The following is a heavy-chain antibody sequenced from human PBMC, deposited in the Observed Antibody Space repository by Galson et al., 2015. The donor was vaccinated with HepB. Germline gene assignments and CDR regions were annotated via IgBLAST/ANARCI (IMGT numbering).Heavy chain of an antibody. CDR1: GFTFSSYA. CDR3: ARDRGRNGYLERTY. J-gene: IGHJ4*02. D-gene: IGHD5-24*01. V-gene: IGHV3-30-3*01. CDR2: ISYDGSYK. Sequence: SLRLSCAASGFTFSSYAMHWVRQAPGKGLEWVAVISYDGSYKYYADSVKGRFTISRDNSKNTLYLQMNSLRAEDTAVYYCARDRGRNGYLERTYWGQGTLVTVSS.